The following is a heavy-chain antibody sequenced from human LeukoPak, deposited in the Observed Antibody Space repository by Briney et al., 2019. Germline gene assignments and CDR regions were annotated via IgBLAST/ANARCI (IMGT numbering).Heavy chain of an antibody. CDR3: TRDSAPPTVAHY. CDR2: IDSGGRT. D-gene: IGHD4-23*01. V-gene: IGHV3-66*01. J-gene: IGHJ4*02. CDR1: GFTLSSYA. Sequence: GGSLRLSCAASGFTLSSYAMSWVRQAPGKGLEWVSIIDSGGRTSHADSVKGRFTMSRDNSKNTLYLQMNTLRAEDTAVYYCTRDSAPPTVAHYWGQGTLVTVSS.